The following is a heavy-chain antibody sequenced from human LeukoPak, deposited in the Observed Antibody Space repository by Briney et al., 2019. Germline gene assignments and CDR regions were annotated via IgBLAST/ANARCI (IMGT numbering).Heavy chain of an antibody. CDR2: IYSGGST. V-gene: IGHV3-66*01. J-gene: IGHJ4*02. CDR1: GFTVSSNY. Sequence: PGGSLRLSCAASGFTVSSNYTSWVRQAPGKGLEWVSVIYSGGSTYYAASVKGRFTISRANSKNTLYLQMNSLRAEDRAIYYCATYRQVLLPFESWGQGTLVTVSS. CDR3: ATYRQVLLPFES. D-gene: IGHD2-8*02.